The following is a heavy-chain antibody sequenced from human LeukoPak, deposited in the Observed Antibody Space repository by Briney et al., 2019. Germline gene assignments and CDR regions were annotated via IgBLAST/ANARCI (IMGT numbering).Heavy chain of an antibody. V-gene: IGHV3-11*04. J-gene: IGHJ4*02. Sequence: GGSLRLSCAASGFTFSDYYMSWIRQAPGKGLEWVSYISSGDNTIYYADSVKGRFTMSRDNAKNSLYLQMNSLRAEDTAVYYCARVMGNYATDYWGQGTLVTVSS. CDR2: ISSGDNTI. D-gene: IGHD1-7*01. CDR3: ARVMGNYATDY. CDR1: GFTFSDYY.